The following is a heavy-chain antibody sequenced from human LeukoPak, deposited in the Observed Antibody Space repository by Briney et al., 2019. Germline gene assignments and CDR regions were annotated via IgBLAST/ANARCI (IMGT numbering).Heavy chain of an antibody. V-gene: IGHV1-46*01. CDR2: INPTGDST. Sequence: ASVKVSCKASGHIFTRYYMQWVRQAPGQGLEWMGIINPTGDSTSYAQKFQARVTMTRDTSTNTVYMELSSLRSEDTAVYYCARHPSPQLHHFDYWGQGTLVTVSS. J-gene: IGHJ4*02. D-gene: IGHD2-2*01. CDR3: ARHPSPQLHHFDY. CDR1: GHIFTRYY.